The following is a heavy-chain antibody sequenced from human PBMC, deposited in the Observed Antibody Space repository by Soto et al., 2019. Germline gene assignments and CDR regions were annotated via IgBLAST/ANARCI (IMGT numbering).Heavy chain of an antibody. V-gene: IGHV3-23*01. Sequence: GGSLRLSCAGSGFTLTRSAVSWVRQAPGKGLEWVSGISAGGGGTYYADSVKGRFTISRDNSKNTLYLQMNSLRAEDTAVYYCAKAGPAARAFDYWGQGTLVTVSS. CDR1: GFTLTRSA. CDR2: ISAGGGGT. D-gene: IGHD6-6*01. CDR3: AKAGPAARAFDY. J-gene: IGHJ4*02.